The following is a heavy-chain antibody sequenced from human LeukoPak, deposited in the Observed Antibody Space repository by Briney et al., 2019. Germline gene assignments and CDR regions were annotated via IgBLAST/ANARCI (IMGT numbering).Heavy chain of an antibody. CDR1: GGTFSSYA. CDR2: IIPIFGTA. Sequence: GASVKVSCKASGGTFSSYAISWVRQAPGQGLEWMGGIIPIFGTANYAQKFQGRVTITADESTSTAYMELSSPRSEDTAVYYCAREMATISPLDYWGQGTLVTVSS. V-gene: IGHV1-69*13. CDR3: AREMATISPLDY. J-gene: IGHJ4*02. D-gene: IGHD5-24*01.